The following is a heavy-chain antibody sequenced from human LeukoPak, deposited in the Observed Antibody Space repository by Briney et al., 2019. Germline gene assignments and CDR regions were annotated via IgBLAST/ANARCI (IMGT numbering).Heavy chain of an antibody. Sequence: GGSLRLSCAASGFTFSNYWMSWVRQAPGKGLEWVSVIYSGGSTYYADSVKGRFTISRDNSKNTLYLQMNSLRAEDTAVYYCARVGSSITMIVEEDAFDIWGQGTMVTVSS. V-gene: IGHV3-53*01. CDR3: ARVGSSITMIVEEDAFDI. CDR1: GFTFSNYW. CDR2: IYSGGST. J-gene: IGHJ3*02. D-gene: IGHD3-22*01.